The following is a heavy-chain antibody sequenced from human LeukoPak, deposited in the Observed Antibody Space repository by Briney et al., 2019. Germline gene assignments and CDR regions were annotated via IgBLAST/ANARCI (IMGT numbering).Heavy chain of an antibody. CDR2: ISANGDTT. CDR3: VKDFWPARDGGGYYSPFEY. D-gene: IGHD3-22*01. V-gene: IGHV3-23*01. J-gene: IGHJ4*02. CDR1: GFTFSNYA. Sequence: PGGSLRLSCAASGFTFSNYAMNWVRQAPGKGLEWVSGISANGDTTYYVDSVRGRFTISRDNSKNSVFLQMNSLRDADTAVYYCVKDFWPARDGGGYYSPFEYWDEGTLVTVSS.